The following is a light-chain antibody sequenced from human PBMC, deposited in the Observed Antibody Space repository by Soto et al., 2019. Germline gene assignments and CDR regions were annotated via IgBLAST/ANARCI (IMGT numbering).Light chain of an antibody. CDR1: HSVSSY. J-gene: IGKJ4*01. Sequence: EIVLTQSPATLSLSPVERATLSCRASHSVSSYLAWYQQKPVQAPRLLIYDASNSSTGIPDRFSGTGSRPDFILLISNLAPEDFAVYYCQQRSKWPLTFGGGTKVEIK. V-gene: IGKV3-11*01. CDR3: QQRSKWPLT. CDR2: DAS.